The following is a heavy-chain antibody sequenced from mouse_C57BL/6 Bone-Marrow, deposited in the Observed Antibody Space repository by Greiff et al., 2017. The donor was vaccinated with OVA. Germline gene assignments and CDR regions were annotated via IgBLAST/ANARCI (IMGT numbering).Heavy chain of an antibody. D-gene: IGHD2-3*01. J-gene: IGHJ1*03. V-gene: IGHV1-26*01. CDR2: INPNNGGT. CDR3: ARGYDGYYGWYFDV. Sequence: EVKLQQSGPELVKPGASVKISCKASGYTFTDYYMNWVKQSHGKSLEWIGDINPNNGGTSYNQKFKGKATLTVDKSSSTAYMELRSLTSEDSAVYYCARGYDGYYGWYFDVWGTGTTVTVSS. CDR1: GYTFTDYY.